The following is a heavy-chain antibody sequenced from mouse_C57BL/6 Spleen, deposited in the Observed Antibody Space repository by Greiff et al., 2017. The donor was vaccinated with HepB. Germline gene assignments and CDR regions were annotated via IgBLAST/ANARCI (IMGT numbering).Heavy chain of an antibody. V-gene: IGHV5-9-1*02. CDR3: TRDGDSSGPY. J-gene: IGHJ3*01. CDR2: ISSGGDYI. Sequence: DVMLVESGEGLVKPGGSLKLSCAASGFTFSSYAMSWVRQTPEKRLEWVAYISSGGDYIYYADTVKGRFTISRDNARNTLYLQMSSLKSEDTAMYYCTRDGDSSGPYWGQGTLVTVSA. CDR1: GFTFSSYA. D-gene: IGHD3-2*02.